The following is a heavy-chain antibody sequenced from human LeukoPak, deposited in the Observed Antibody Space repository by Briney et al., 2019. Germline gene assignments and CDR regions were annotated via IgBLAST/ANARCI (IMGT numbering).Heavy chain of an antibody. CDR1: GGSISSSSYY. Sequence: SETLSLTRTVSGGSISSSSYYWGWIRQPPGKGLEWIGSIYYSGSTYYNPSLKSRVTISVDTSKNQFSLKLSSVTAADTAVYYCARLPTMVRELDYWGQGTLVTVSS. V-gene: IGHV4-39*01. D-gene: IGHD3-10*01. CDR2: IYYSGST. CDR3: ARLPTMVRELDY. J-gene: IGHJ4*02.